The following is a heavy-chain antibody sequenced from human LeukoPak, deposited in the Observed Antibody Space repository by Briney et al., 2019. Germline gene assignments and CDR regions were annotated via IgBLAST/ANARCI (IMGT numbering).Heavy chain of an antibody. CDR1: GGSISSSSYY. CDR3: ARHLGDVVVVPAAKNWFDP. CDR2: IYYSGST. J-gene: IGHJ5*02. Sequence: KPSATLPLTCPVSGGSISSSSYYWGWIRQPPGKGLEWIGSIYYSGSTYYNPSLKSRVTIYVDTSKNQFSLKLSSVTAADTAVYYCARHLGDVVVVPAAKNWFDPWGQGTLVTVSS. V-gene: IGHV4-39*01. D-gene: IGHD2-2*01.